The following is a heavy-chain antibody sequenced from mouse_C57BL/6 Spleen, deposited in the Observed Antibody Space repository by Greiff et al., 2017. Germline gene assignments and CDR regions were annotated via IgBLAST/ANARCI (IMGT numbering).Heavy chain of an antibody. Sequence: QVQLKQSGAELARPGASVKLSCKASGYTFTSYGISWVKQRTGQGLEWIGEIYPRSGNTYYNEKFKGKATLTADKSSSTAYMELRSLTSEDSAVYFCARLPDGYYEEGDFDYWGQGTTLTVSS. J-gene: IGHJ2*01. D-gene: IGHD2-3*01. CDR3: ARLPDGYYEEGDFDY. V-gene: IGHV1-81*01. CDR1: GYTFTSYG. CDR2: IYPRSGNT.